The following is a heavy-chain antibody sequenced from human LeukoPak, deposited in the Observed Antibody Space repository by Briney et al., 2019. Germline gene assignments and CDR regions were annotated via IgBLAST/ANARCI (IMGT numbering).Heavy chain of an antibody. V-gene: IGHV4-59*08. J-gene: IGHJ4*02. D-gene: IGHD1-26*01. CDR3: ARHVRATAFVDY. CDR1: GGSISSYY. CDR2: IYYSGST. Sequence: SETLSLTCTVSGGSISSYYWSWIRQPPGKGLEWIGYIYYSGSTNYNPSLKSRVTKSVDTSKNQFSLKLSSVTAADTAVYYCARHVRATAFVDYWGQGTLVTVSS.